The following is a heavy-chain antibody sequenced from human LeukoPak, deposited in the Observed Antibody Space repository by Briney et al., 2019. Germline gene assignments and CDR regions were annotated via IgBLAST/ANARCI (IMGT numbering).Heavy chain of an antibody. CDR1: GFSLRTSGGG. Sequence: ESGPTLLHPTPTLTLTCTFSGFSLRTSGGGVGWIRQPPGKALEWLTLIYWNDDKRYSPSLKSRLTITKDTSKNQVVLTMTNMDPVDTATYYCAHSFTAIFGVVPPFDPWGQGTLVTVSS. J-gene: IGHJ5*02. CDR2: IYWNDDK. CDR3: AHSFTAIFGVVPPFDP. D-gene: IGHD3-3*01. V-gene: IGHV2-5*01.